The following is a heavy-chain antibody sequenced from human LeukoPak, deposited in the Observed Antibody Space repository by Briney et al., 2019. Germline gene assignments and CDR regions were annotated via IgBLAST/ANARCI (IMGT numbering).Heavy chain of an antibody. CDR3: ARPVAGTAAFDI. CDR1: GGSISSYY. V-gene: IGHV4-59*08. CDR2: IYYSGST. J-gene: IGHJ3*02. D-gene: IGHD6-19*01. Sequence: SETLSLTCTVSGGSISSYYWSWIRQPPGKGLEWIGYIYYSGSTNYNPSLKSRVTISVDTSKNQFSLKLSSVTAADTAVYYCARPVAGTAAFDIWGQGTMVTVSS.